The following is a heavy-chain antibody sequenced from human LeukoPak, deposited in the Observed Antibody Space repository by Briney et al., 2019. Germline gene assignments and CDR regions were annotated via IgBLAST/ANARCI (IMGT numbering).Heavy chain of an antibody. D-gene: IGHD1-20*01. V-gene: IGHV3-49*04. CDR2: IRNKAYGGTA. CDR1: GFTFGDYA. J-gene: IGHJ4*02. CDR3: ARGIIGLRGFDY. Sequence: GGSLRLSCTASGFTFGDYAMSWVRQAPGKGLEWVGFIRNKAYGGTAEYAASVKGRFTIPRDDSKSIAYLQMNSLKTEDTAVYYCARGIIGLRGFDYWGQGTLVTVSS.